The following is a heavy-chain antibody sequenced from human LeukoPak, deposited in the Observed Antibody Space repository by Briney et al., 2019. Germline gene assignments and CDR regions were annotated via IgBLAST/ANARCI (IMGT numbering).Heavy chain of an antibody. Sequence: PGGSLRLSCAASGFTFSSYAMSWVRQAPGKGLEWVSAISGSGGSTYYADSVKGRFTISRDNSKNTLYLQMNSLRAEDTAVYYCASYPTSWGEGIAMRWGQGTLVTVSS. V-gene: IGHV3-23*01. CDR2: ISGSGGST. CDR1: GFTFSSYA. CDR3: ASYPTSWGEGIAMR. D-gene: IGHD6-13*01. J-gene: IGHJ4*02.